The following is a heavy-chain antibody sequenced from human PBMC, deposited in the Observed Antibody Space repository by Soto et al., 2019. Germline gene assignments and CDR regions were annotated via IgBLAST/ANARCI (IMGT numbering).Heavy chain of an antibody. V-gene: IGHV3-9*01. D-gene: IGHD1-26*01. CDR2: ISWNSGNR. J-gene: IGHJ1*01. CDR3: AKDMSRGVLGATQFDN. CDR1: GFKFDDHA. Sequence: EVQLMESGGGLAQPGRSLRLSCAASGFKFDDHAMHWVRQPPGKGLEWVSGISWNSGNRGYADSVKGRFTISRDNAKNSLYLQMNSLRAEDTALYYCAKDMSRGVLGATQFDNWCQGTLVTVS.